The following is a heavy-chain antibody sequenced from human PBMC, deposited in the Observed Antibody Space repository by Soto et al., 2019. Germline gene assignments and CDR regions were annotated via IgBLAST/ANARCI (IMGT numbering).Heavy chain of an antibody. CDR3: VIGVGVLGGSSGWADYGFDV. V-gene: IGHV1-69*01. Sequence: QVQLVQSGAAVRKPGSSVKVSCKASGGTFTKYAITWVRQAPRQGLEWMGGIVPLHGTTNYAQKFRGRVTMSADESTSTAYLDLSSLSSEDTAADYCVIGVGVLGGSSGWADYGFDVWSQGTMVIVSS. D-gene: IGHD6-19*01. CDR2: IVPLHGTT. J-gene: IGHJ3*01. CDR1: GGTFTKYA.